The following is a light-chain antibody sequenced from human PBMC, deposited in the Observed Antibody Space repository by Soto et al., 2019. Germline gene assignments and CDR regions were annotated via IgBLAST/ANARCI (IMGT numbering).Light chain of an antibody. CDR2: SAS. Sequence: DIQLTQSPSALSAAVGDRVTITCRVSQGISSYLNWYRQKPGKVHQLLIYSASNLQSGVPSRFSGSGSGTYCTLTISSLQPADVAPYAGQTTYNAPPLTCGGGTKVEIK. J-gene: IGKJ4*01. CDR1: QGISSY. V-gene: IGKV1-27*01. CDR3: QTTYNAPPLT.